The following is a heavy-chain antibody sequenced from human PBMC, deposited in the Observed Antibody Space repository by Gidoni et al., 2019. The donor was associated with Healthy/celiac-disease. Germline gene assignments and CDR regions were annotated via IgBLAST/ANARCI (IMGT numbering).Heavy chain of an antibody. CDR2: ISYDGSNK. CDR1: GFTFSSYA. CDR3: ARANSHHSGYAGALDY. D-gene: IGHD5-12*01. Sequence: QVQLVESGGGVVQPGRSLRLSCAASGFTFSSYAMHWVRQAPGKGLEWVAVISYDGSNKYYADSVKGRFTISRDNSKNTLYLQMNSLRAEDTAVYYCARANSHHSGYAGALDYWGQGTLVTVSS. J-gene: IGHJ4*02. V-gene: IGHV3-30*04.